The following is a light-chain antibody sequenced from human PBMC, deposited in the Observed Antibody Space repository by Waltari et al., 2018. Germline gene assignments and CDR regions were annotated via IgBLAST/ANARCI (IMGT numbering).Light chain of an antibody. J-gene: IGLJ2*01. CDR2: KDT. V-gene: IGLV3-25*03. CDR1: ALAKEF. Sequence: SYVLTQQPSVSVSPGQTARITCSGDALAKEFAYWYQQKAGRAPVMVLFKDTERPSGTRVRFSGSSSGTTVTLTISGVQAEDEADYYCQSTDNSGTFVIFGGGTKVTVL. CDR3: QSTDNSGTFVI.